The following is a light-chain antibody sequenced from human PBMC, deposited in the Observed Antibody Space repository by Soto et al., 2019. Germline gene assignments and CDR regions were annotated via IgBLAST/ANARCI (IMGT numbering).Light chain of an antibody. CDR3: QVWDNIRDHPRV. CDR2: DDS. Sequence: SYELTQPPSVSVAPGQTARITCGGNNIGRKGVHWYQQKPGQAPVLVVYDDSDRPSGIPERFSGSNSGNTATLTISRVEAGDEADYYCQVWDNIRDHPRVFGTGTKVTVL. V-gene: IGLV3-21*02. J-gene: IGLJ1*01. CDR1: NIGRKG.